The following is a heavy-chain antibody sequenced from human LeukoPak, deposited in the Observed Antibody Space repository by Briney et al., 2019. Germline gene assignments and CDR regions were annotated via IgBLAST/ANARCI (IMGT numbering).Heavy chain of an antibody. V-gene: IGHV3-7*05. J-gene: IGHJ4*02. CDR3: ARPGWGGGNSSGYYFDH. D-gene: IGHD3-22*01. Sequence: TGGSLRLSCVASGFTLSSYWMSWVRQAPGKGQEWVASIKQDGSEKYYVDSVKGRFTISRDNAKNSLYLQMNSLRAEDTAVYYWARPGWGGGNSSGYYFDHWGQGTLVTVSS. CDR2: IKQDGSEK. CDR1: GFTLSSYW.